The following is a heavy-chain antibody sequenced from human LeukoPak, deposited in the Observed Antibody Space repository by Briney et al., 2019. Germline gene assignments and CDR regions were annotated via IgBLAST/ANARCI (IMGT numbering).Heavy chain of an antibody. Sequence: VGSLRLSCAASGFTFNTDAMSWVREAPGKGLNWVSAISGSGYTTYYADSVKGRFTISRDNSRNTLYLQMNSVSAEDTAIYYCARDTGEHWFDYWGGGSLVAVSS. CDR3: ARDTGEHWFDY. D-gene: IGHD1/OR15-1a*01. CDR1: GFTFNTDA. CDR2: ISGSGYTT. V-gene: IGHV3-23*01. J-gene: IGHJ4*02.